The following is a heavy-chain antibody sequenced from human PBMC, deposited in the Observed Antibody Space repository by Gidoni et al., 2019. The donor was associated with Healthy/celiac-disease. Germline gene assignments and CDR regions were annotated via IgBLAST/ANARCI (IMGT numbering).Heavy chain of an antibody. V-gene: IGHV3-23*01. D-gene: IGHD2-2*03. CDR3: AKGMEGGYCSSTSCYLGGMDV. J-gene: IGHJ6*02. CDR1: GFTFSSYA. Sequence: EVQLLESGGGLVQPGGSLSLSCAASGFTFSSYAMSSVRQAPGKGLEWVSAISGSGGSTYYADSVKGRFTISRDNSKNTLYLQMNSLRAEDTAVYYCAKGMEGGYCSSTSCYLGGMDVWGQGTTVTVSS. CDR2: ISGSGGST.